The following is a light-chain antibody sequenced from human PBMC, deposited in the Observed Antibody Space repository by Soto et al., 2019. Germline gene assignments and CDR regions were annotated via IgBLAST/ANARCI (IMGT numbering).Light chain of an antibody. CDR2: AAS. CDR1: QGISSY. J-gene: IGKJ5*01. CDR3: QQVNSYPPA. V-gene: IGKV1-9*01. Sequence: DIQLTQSPSFLSASVGDRVAITCRASQGISSYLAWYQQKPGKAPKLLIYAASTLQSGVPSRFSGSGSGTEFTLTISSLQPEDSATYYCQQVNSYPPAFGQGTRLEIK.